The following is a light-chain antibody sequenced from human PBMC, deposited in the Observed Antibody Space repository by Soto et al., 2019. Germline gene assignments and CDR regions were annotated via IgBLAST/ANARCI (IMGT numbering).Light chain of an antibody. V-gene: IGKV2-30*02. CDR2: KVS. CDR1: QSLVHSYGNSY. Sequence: EVVLTQSPLSLPVTLGQPASVSCRSTQSLVHSYGNSYLSWFQQRPGQSPRRLTYKVSNRDPGVPDRFIGRGSDTDFTLTISRVEAEDVRVYYCLQCTLGPYTFGQGTQLEI. CDR3: LQCTLGPYT. J-gene: IGKJ2*01.